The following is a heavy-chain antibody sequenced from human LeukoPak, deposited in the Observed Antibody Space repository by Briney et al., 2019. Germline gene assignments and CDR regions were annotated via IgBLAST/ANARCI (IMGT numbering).Heavy chain of an antibody. J-gene: IGHJ4*02. CDR2: IYYSGST. CDR1: GGSISSYY. Sequence: PSETLSLTCTVSGGSISSYYWSWIRQPPGKGLEWIGYIYYSGSTNYNPSLKSRVTISVDTSKNQFSLKLSSVTAADTAVYYCARDRRLGTLVYWGQGTLVTVSS. V-gene: IGHV4-59*01. D-gene: IGHD1-1*01. CDR3: ARDRRLGTLVY.